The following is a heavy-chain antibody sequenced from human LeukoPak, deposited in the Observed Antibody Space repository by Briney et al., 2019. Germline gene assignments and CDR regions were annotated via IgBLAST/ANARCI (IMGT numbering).Heavy chain of an antibody. Sequence: GGSLRLSCAASGFTVSSNYMSWVRQAPGKGLEWVSVIYSGGSTYYADSVKGRFTISRDNSKNTLYLQMNSLRAEDTAVYYCARALLDTAMVPFDYWGQGTLVIVSS. CDR1: GFTVSSNY. J-gene: IGHJ4*02. V-gene: IGHV3-66*01. D-gene: IGHD5-18*01. CDR2: IYSGGST. CDR3: ARALLDTAMVPFDY.